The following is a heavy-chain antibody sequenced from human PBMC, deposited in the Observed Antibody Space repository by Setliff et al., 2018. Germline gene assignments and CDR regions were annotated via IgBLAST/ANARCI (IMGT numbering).Heavy chain of an antibody. J-gene: IGHJ6*03. D-gene: IGHD6-13*01. V-gene: IGHV4-59*11. Sequence: SETLSLTCTVSGGSIGPHYWSWIRQAPGKGLEWIGHIFYSDTAKYNPSLESRAAISVDSSKNQFSLKLRSVTAADTAVYYCAREGNAAAGPRYYYYYYMDVWGKGTTVTVSS. CDR1: GGSIGPHY. CDR3: AREGNAAAGPRYYYYYYMDV. CDR2: IFYSDTA.